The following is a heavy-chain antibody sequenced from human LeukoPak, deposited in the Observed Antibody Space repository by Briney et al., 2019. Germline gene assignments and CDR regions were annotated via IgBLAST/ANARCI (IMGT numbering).Heavy chain of an antibody. CDR1: GYTFTSYG. Sequence: ASVKVSCKASGYTFTSYGISWVRQAPGQGLEWMGWISAYNGNTNYAQKLQGRVTMTTDTSTSTAYMELRSLRSDDTAVYYCARDLVPYYDYVWGSYRYSLLDYWGQGTLVPSPQ. V-gene: IGHV1-18*01. J-gene: IGHJ4*02. CDR2: ISAYNGNT. CDR3: ARDLVPYYDYVWGSYRYSLLDY. D-gene: IGHD3-16*02.